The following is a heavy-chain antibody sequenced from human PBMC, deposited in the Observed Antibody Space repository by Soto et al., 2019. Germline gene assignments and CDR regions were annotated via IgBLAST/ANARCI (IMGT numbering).Heavy chain of an antibody. Sequence: PGGSLRLSCAASGFTFSRYGMHWVRQAPGKGLEWVAVISYDGSNKYYADSVKGRFTTSRDNSKNTLYLQMNSLRAEDTAVYYCAKEGGRWLQFSGMDVWGQGTTVTVSS. CDR1: GFTFSRYG. V-gene: IGHV3-30*18. J-gene: IGHJ6*02. D-gene: IGHD5-12*01. CDR2: ISYDGSNK. CDR3: AKEGGRWLQFSGMDV.